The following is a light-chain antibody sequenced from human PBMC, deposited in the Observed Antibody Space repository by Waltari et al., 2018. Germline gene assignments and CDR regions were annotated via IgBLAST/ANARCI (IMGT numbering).Light chain of an antibody. V-gene: IGLV2-11*01. CDR3: CSYAASYVV. CDR1: TSDVGGFTY. J-gene: IGLJ2*01. Sequence: QSALTQPRSVSGSPGQSVTISCTGATSDVGGFTYVSWYQQHPGKAPKLMIYDVSKLPSGVPDRFSGSKSGYTASLTISGLKAEDEADYYCCSYAASYVVFGGGTKLTVL. CDR2: DVS.